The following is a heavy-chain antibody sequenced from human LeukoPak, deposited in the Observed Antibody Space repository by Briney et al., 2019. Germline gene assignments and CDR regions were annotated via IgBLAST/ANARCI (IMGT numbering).Heavy chain of an antibody. CDR3: ARDSGSSGYYSSYNWFDP. Sequence: SEILSLTCTVSGGSISSYYWSWIRQPPGKGLEWIGYIYYSGSTNYNPSLKSRVTISVDTSKNQFSLKLSSVTAADTAVYYCARDSGSSGYYSSYNWFDPWGQGTLVTVSS. CDR2: IYYSGST. J-gene: IGHJ5*02. D-gene: IGHD3-22*01. V-gene: IGHV4-59*01. CDR1: GGSISSYY.